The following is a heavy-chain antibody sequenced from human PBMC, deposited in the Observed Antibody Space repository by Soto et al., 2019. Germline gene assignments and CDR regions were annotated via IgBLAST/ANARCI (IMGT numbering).Heavy chain of an antibody. D-gene: IGHD4-17*01. CDR2: IYYSGST. J-gene: IGHJ4*02. CDR1: GGSISSYY. CDR3: ASSDYGDYVDY. V-gene: IGHV4-59*01. Sequence: SETLSLTCTVSGGSISSYYWSWIRQPPGKGLEWIGYIYYSGSTNYNPSLKSRVTISVDTSKNQFSLKLSSVTAADTAVYYCASSDYGDYVDYWGQGTLVTVSS.